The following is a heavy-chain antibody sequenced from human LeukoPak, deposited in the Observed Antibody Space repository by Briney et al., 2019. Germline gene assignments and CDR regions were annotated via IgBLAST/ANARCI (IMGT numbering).Heavy chain of an antibody. V-gene: IGHV4-39*01. CDR2: MYYSGST. J-gene: IGHJ4*02. CDR3: ARHYYDILTGYYSLPHFDY. CDR1: GGSISTSSYY. D-gene: IGHD3-9*01. Sequence: PSETLSLTCSVSGGSISTSSYYWGWIRQPPGKGLEWIGSMYYSGSTYYSPSLKSRGTLSVDTSENQFSLKLTSVTAADTAVYYCARHYYDILTGYYSLPHFDYWGLGTLVTVSS.